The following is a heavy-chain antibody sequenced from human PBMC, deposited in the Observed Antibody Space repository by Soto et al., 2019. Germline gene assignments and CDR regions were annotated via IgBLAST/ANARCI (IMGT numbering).Heavy chain of an antibody. V-gene: IGHV6-1*01. CDR3: VRSRVFIAVTSVTNYYSYYGMDV. J-gene: IGHJ6*02. D-gene: IGHD6-19*01. Sequence: SQTLSRTCAISGDSVSSDSAAWNWIRQSPSRGLEWRGRAYYRSKWYIEYAPSVNSGITINPDTSKSQLSPQLTSVNPEATAVYYCVRSRVFIAVTSVTNYYSYYGMDVWGQGTTVTVSS. CDR2: AYYRSKWYI. CDR1: GDSVSSDSAA.